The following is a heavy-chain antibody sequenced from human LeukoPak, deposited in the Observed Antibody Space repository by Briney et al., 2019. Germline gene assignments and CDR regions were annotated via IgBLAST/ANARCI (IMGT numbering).Heavy chain of an antibody. CDR3: ARETGYCSGGSCYEDYYYGMDV. CDR2: ISSSSSTI. Sequence: GGSLRLSCAASGFTFSSYSMNWVRQAPGKGLEWVSYISSSSSTIYYADSVKGRFTISRDNAKNSLYLQMNSLRAEGTAVYYCARETGYCSGGSCYEDYYYGMDVWGQGTTVTVSS. CDR1: GFTFSSYS. D-gene: IGHD2-15*01. V-gene: IGHV3-48*01. J-gene: IGHJ6*02.